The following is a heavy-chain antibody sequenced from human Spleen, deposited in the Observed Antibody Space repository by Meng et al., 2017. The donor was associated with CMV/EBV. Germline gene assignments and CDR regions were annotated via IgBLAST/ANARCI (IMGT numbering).Heavy chain of an antibody. Sequence: SETLSLTCTVSSDSIGGYYWSWIRQPPGKGLEWIGYIYYSGSTIYNPSLEGRVTITVDTSKSQFSLKLTSVTAADTAVYYCARGPPIHDFWSGYSWFDPWGQGALVTVSS. CDR2: IYYSGST. CDR3: ARGPPIHDFWSGYSWFDP. CDR1: SDSIGGYY. D-gene: IGHD3-3*01. V-gene: IGHV4-59*01. J-gene: IGHJ5*02.